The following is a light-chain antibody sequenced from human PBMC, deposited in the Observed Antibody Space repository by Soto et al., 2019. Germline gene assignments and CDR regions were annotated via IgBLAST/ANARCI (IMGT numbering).Light chain of an antibody. V-gene: IGKV3-15*01. CDR1: QSVSRN. Sequence: EIVMTQSPATLSVSPGERATLSCRASQSVSRNVAWYQQKPGQAPRLLIHDASTSATGISARFSGSGSGTAFTRTTSTLQSEDFAVYYGQQYYNWLWTFGQGTKVEIK. J-gene: IGKJ1*01. CDR3: QQYYNWLWT. CDR2: DAS.